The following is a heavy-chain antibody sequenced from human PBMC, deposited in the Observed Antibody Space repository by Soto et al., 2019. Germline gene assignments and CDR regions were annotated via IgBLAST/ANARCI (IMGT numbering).Heavy chain of an antibody. CDR1: GYDFTHYW. V-gene: IGHV5-51*01. CDR3: ARHGEWLSKHYGMDV. D-gene: IGHD3-3*01. Sequence: GESLKISCKGSGYDFTHYWIAWVRQTPGKGLEWMGVIDPSDSYTKYSPSFQGHVTISADKSISTAYLQWSSLKASDTAMYYCARHGEWLSKHYGMDVWGQGTTVTVSS. CDR2: IDPSDSYT. J-gene: IGHJ6*02.